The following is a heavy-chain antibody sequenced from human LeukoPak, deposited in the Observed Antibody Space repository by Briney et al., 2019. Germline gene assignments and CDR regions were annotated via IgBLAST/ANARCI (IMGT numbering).Heavy chain of an antibody. CDR1: GGSISSSSYY. CDR2: INHSGST. Sequence: SETLSLTCTVSGGSISSSSYYWGWIRQPPGKWLEWIGEINHSGSTNYNPSLKSRVTISVDTSKNQFSLKLSSVTAADTAVYYCASLWFGEGYAFDIWGQGTMVTVSS. V-gene: IGHV4-39*07. D-gene: IGHD3-10*01. CDR3: ASLWFGEGYAFDI. J-gene: IGHJ3*02.